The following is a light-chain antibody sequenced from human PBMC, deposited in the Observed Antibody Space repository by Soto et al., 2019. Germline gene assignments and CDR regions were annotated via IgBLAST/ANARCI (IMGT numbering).Light chain of an antibody. CDR1: QSVSSTF. CDR3: QQYASSVT. J-gene: IGKJ1*01. V-gene: IGKV3-20*01. Sequence: EIVLTQSPGSLSLSPGERATLSCRASQSVSSTFFAWYQLTPGQAPRLLIYGASNRATGIPDRFSGSGSGTDFTLTISRLEPEDFAVYYCQQYASSVTFGQGTKEEIK. CDR2: GAS.